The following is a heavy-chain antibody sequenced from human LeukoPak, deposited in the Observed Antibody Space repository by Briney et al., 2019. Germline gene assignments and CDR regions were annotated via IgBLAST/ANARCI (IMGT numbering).Heavy chain of an antibody. J-gene: IGHJ4*02. CDR1: GYTFTSYY. CDR3: ARDLGERFGSSGYYFDY. V-gene: IGHV1-46*01. Sequence: ASVKVSCKASGYTFTSYYMHWVRQAPGQGLEWMGIINPSGGSTSYAQKFQGRVTMTRDTSTSTVYMELSSLRSEDTAVYYCARDLGERFGSSGYYFDYWGQGTLVTVSS. CDR2: INPSGGST. D-gene: IGHD3-22*01.